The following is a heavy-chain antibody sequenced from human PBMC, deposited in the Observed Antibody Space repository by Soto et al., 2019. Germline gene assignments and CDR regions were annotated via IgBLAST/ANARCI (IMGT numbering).Heavy chain of an antibody. CDR2: IYYSGST. D-gene: IGHD1-20*01. Sequence: SETLSLTCTVSGGSISSSSYYWGWIRQPPGKGLEWIGSIYYSGSTYYNPSLKSRVTISVDTSKNQFSLKLSSVTAADTAVYYCARGGGWLITVWGQGTLVTSPQ. CDR3: ARGGGWLITV. CDR1: GGSISSSSYY. V-gene: IGHV4-39*01. J-gene: IGHJ4*02.